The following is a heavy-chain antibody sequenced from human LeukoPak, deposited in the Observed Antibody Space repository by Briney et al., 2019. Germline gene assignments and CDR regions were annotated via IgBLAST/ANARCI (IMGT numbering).Heavy chain of an antibody. D-gene: IGHD1-20*01. Sequence: GGSLRLSCAVSKFTFTFSSSWMSWVRQAPGKGLEWVGNIQPDGSEQYPVDSVKGRFTISRDNARKLVFLQMNSLRVEDTALYYCARVARYNWNDVFDYWGQGTLVTVSS. CDR1: KFTFTFSSSW. J-gene: IGHJ4*02. V-gene: IGHV3-7*03. CDR2: IQPDGSEQ. CDR3: ARVARYNWNDVFDY.